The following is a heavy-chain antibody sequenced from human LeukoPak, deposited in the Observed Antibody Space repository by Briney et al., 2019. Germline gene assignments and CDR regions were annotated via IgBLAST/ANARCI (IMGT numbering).Heavy chain of an antibody. J-gene: IGHJ4*02. CDR2: INPNSGGT. Sequence: ASVKVSCKASGYTFTGYYMHWVRQAPGQGLEWMGWINPNSGGTNYAQKFQGRVTMTRDTSIGTAYMELSRLRSDDTAVYYCARLTYYYGSGSSNYFDYWGQGTLVTVSS. D-gene: IGHD3-10*01. V-gene: IGHV1-2*02. CDR1: GYTFTGYY. CDR3: ARLTYYYGSGSSNYFDY.